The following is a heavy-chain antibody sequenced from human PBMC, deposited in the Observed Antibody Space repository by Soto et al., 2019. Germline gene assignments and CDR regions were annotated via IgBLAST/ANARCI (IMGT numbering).Heavy chain of an antibody. CDR1: GITIRNYP. CDR2: ISGSGDRT. V-gene: IGHV3-23*01. CDR3: VKDDGGNPSTEPH. Sequence: DVQLQESGGGLVQPGGSLRLSCAASGITIRNYPMSWVRQAPGKGLDGVSGISGSGDRTYYADSAKGRFTISKDFSNNSLSLQLDSLRVEDTAVYFCVKDDGGNPSTEPHWGQGTLVTVSS. J-gene: IGHJ4*02. D-gene: IGHD2-15*01.